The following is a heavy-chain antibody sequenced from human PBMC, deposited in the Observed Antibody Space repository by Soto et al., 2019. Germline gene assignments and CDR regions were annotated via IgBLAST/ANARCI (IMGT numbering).Heavy chain of an antibody. CDR1: GDSFSSYA. V-gene: IGHV1-69*01. CDR2: IIPIFETA. D-gene: IGHD6-13*01. Sequence: QVQLVQCGAEMKKPGSSVKVSCKVSGDSFSSYAISWVRQAPGEGVEWVGGIIPIFETANYAQNFQGRVTITAVESTTTAYLEVTRLRPQDTAVFYCAASDSSSWQHDYWGQGTLITVSS. CDR3: AASDSSSWQHDY. J-gene: IGHJ4*02.